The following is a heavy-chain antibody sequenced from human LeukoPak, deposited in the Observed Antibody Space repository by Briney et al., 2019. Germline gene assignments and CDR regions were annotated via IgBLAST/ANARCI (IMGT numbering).Heavy chain of an antibody. CDR2: IYPGDSET. CDR3: ARLDEDFYYDGSGYYF. CDR1: GYRFTNYR. D-gene: IGHD3-22*01. V-gene: IGHV5-51*01. J-gene: IGHJ4*02. Sequence: GESLKISCRGSGYRFTNYRIAWVRQMPGKGLEWMGIIYPGDSETTYSPSFQGQVTISADKSIYTAYLQWSSLKTSDTAMYYCARLDEDFYYDGSGYYFWGQGTLVTVSS.